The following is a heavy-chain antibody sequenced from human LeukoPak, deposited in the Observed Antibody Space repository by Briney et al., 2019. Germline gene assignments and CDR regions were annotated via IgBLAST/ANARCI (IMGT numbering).Heavy chain of an antibody. CDR2: IKKDGTEK. Sequence: PGGSLGLSCAVSGFTFSSYWMSWVRQAPGKGLQWVVNIKKDGTEKYYVDSVKGRFTASRDNAKGSLYLQMNSLRVEDTAIYYCARQRGYNYGYQDYWGQGTLVTVSS. V-gene: IGHV3-7*01. CDR3: ARQRGYNYGYQDY. J-gene: IGHJ4*02. D-gene: IGHD5-18*01. CDR1: GFTFSSYW.